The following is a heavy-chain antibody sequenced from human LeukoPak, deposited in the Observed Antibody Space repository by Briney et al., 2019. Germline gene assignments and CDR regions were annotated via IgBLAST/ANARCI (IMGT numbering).Heavy chain of an antibody. CDR2: IIPNLGMA. D-gene: IGHD2-2*01. J-gene: IGHJ4*02. Sequence: ASVKVSCKASGGTLSNDAISWVRQAPGQGLEWMGRIIPNLGMALYAQKFKGRVTITADKSPSTAYMELSSLTSEDTAVYFCARDLVCTMNCKDSWGQGTLVTVS. CDR1: GGTLSNDA. V-gene: IGHV1-69*04. CDR3: ARDLVCTMNCKDS.